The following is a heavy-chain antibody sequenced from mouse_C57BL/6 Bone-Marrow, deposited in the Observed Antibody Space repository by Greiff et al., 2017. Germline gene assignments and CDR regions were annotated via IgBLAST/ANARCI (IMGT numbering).Heavy chain of an antibody. CDR1: GYAFSSSW. V-gene: IGHV1-82*01. J-gene: IGHJ3*01. D-gene: IGHD2-5*01. CDR3: ARASYYSKAWFAY. CDR2: IYPGDGDT. Sequence: VHLVESGPELVKPGASVKISCKASGYAFSSSWMNWVKQRPGKGLEWIGRIYPGDGDTNYNGKFKGKATLTADKSSSTAYMQLSSLTSEDSAVYLCARASYYSKAWFAYWGQGTLVTVST.